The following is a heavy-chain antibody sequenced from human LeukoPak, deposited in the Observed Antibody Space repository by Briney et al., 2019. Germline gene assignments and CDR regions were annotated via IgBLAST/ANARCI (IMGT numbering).Heavy chain of an antibody. CDR3: ARVSRRDYDYVWGSSHPPFDY. Sequence: PSETLSLTCAVSGYSISSGYYWGWIRQPPGKGLEWIGSIYHSGSTYYNPSLKSRVTTSVDTSKNQFSLKLSSVTAADTAVYYCARVSRRDYDYVWGSSHPPFDYWGQGTLVTVSS. CDR1: GYSISSGYY. V-gene: IGHV4-38-2*01. CDR2: IYHSGST. D-gene: IGHD3-16*01. J-gene: IGHJ4*02.